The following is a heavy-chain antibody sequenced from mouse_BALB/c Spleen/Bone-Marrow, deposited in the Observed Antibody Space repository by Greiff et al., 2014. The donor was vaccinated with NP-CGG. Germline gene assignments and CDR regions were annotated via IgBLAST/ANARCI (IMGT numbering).Heavy chain of an antibody. J-gene: IGHJ3*01. Sequence: QVQLQQSGAELVKPGASVKLSCKASGYTFTSYWMHWVKQRPGQGLEWIGEINPSNGRTNYNEKFKSKATLTVDKSSSTAYMELISVPCEGASVYYCARGYSCDACFAWFVYWGQGTLVTVSA. CDR1: GYTFTSYW. V-gene: IGHV1S81*02. CDR2: INPSNGRT. CDR3: ARGYSCDACFAWFVY. D-gene: IGHD2-12*01.